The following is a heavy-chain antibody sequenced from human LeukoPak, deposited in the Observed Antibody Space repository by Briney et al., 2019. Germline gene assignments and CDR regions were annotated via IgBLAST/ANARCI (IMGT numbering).Heavy chain of an antibody. CDR2: IKQDGSEK. V-gene: IGHV3-7*01. D-gene: IGHD6-6*01. Sequence: GGSLRLSCAASGFTFSSYWMSWVRQAPGKGLEWVANIKQDGSEKYYVDSVKGRFTISRDNAKNSLYLQMNSLRAEDTAVYYCARDEGYRSSARLVYYFYHWGQGTLVTVSS. J-gene: IGHJ4*02. CDR1: GFTFSSYW. CDR3: ARDEGYRSSARLVYYFYH.